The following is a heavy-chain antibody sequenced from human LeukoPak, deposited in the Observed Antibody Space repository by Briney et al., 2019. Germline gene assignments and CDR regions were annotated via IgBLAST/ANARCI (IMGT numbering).Heavy chain of an antibody. CDR3: ARAGTRHGSGSYARY. V-gene: IGHV4-34*01. CDR2: INHSGST. D-gene: IGHD3-10*01. J-gene: IGHJ4*02. CDR1: GGSFSGYY. Sequence: SETLSLTCAVYGGSFSGYYWSWIRQPPGKGLEWIGEINHSGSTNYNPSLKSRVTISVDTSKNQFSLKLNSVTAADTAVYYCARAGTRHGSGSYARYWGQGTLVTVSS.